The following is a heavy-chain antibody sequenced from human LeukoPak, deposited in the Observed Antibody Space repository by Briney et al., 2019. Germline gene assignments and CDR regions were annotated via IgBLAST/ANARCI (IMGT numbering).Heavy chain of an antibody. CDR1: GGSISSYY. CDR2: ICYSGST. J-gene: IGHJ6*02. D-gene: IGHD4-23*01. Sequence: SETLSLTCTVSGGSISSYYWSWIRQPPGKGLEWIGYICYSGSTNYNPSLKSRVTISVDTSKNQFSLKLSSVTAADTAVYYCARIPVETNYYYYYGMDVWGQGTTVTVSS. V-gene: IGHV4-59*01. CDR3: ARIPVETNYYYYYGMDV.